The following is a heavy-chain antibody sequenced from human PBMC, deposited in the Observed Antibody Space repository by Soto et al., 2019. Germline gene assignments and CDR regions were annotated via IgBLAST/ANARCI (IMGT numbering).Heavy chain of an antibody. CDR3: ARVLYDYVWGSYHKEHYYYYGMDV. Sequence: GASVKVSCKASGYTFTSYYMHWVRQAPGQGLEWMGIINPSGGSTSYAQKFQGRVTMTRDTSTSTVYMELSSLRSEDTAVYYCARVLYDYVWGSYHKEHYYYYGMDVWGQGTTVTVSS. D-gene: IGHD3-16*02. CDR1: GYTFTSYY. V-gene: IGHV1-46*01. CDR2: INPSGGST. J-gene: IGHJ6*02.